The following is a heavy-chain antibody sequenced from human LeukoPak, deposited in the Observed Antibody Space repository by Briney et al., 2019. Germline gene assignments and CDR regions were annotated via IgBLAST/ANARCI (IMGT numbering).Heavy chain of an antibody. CDR2: INSDGSST. Sequence: PGGSLRLSCAASGFTFSTYWMHWVRQAPGTGLVWVSRINSDGSSTTYADSVKGRFTISRDNAKNTLSLQMNSLRAEDTAVYYCTRQQLDAFDTWGPGTMVTVSS. D-gene: IGHD6-13*01. CDR3: TRQQLDAFDT. CDR1: GFTFSTYW. V-gene: IGHV3-74*01. J-gene: IGHJ3*02.